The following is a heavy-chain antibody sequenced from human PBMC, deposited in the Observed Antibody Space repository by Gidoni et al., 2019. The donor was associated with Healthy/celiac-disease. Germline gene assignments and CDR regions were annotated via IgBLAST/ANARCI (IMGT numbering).Heavy chain of an antibody. CDR3: ARSLTGTTPGY. Sequence: QVQLVQSGAEVKKPGASVKVSCKASGYTFTSYYMHLVRQAPGHGLELIGIMHPSGGSTSYAQKFQGRVTMTRDTSTSKVYMELSSLRSEDTAVYYCARSLTGTTPGYWGQGTLVTVSS. CDR1: GYTFTSYY. J-gene: IGHJ4*02. CDR2: MHPSGGST. D-gene: IGHD1-7*01. V-gene: IGHV1-46*01.